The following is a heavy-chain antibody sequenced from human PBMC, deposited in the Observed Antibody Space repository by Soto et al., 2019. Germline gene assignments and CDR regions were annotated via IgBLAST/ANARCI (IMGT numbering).Heavy chain of an antibody. CDR2: ISGSGGST. CDR1: GFTFSSYA. Sequence: EVQLLESGGGLVQPGGSLRLSCAASGFTFSSYAMSWVRQAPGKGLEWVSAISGSGGSTYYADSVKGRFTISRDNSKNTLYLQMNSLRAEDTAVYYFAKDPFRSYGGPPPHDYGDSKQDYWGQGTLVTVSS. J-gene: IGHJ4*02. CDR3: AKDPFRSYGGPPPHDYGDSKQDY. D-gene: IGHD4-17*01. V-gene: IGHV3-23*01.